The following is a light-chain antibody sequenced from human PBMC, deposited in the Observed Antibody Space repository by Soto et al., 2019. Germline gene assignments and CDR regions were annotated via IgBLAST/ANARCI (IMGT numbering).Light chain of an antibody. CDR2: GAS. V-gene: IGKV3-20*01. J-gene: IGKJ4*01. CDR3: QQYGDSLLT. CDR1: QSVTSSY. Sequence: EIVLTQSPGTLSLSPGERATLSCRASQSVTSSYLAWYQRKPGQAPRLLIYGASNRATGIPDRFSGSGSGTVFSLTISRLEPEDFVVYYCQQYGDSLLTFGGGTRVEMK.